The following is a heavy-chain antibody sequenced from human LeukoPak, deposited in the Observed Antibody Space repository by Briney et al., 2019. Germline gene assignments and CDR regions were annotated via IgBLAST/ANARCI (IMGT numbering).Heavy chain of an antibody. CDR2: ISWNSGTI. J-gene: IGHJ4*02. V-gene: IGHV3-9*01. D-gene: IGHD6-19*01. Sequence: GGSLRLSCAASGFTFDDYAMHWVRQAPGKGLEWVSGISWNSGTIGYADSVKGRFTISRDNAKNSLYLQMNSLRAEDTALYYCARALYSSGWNFDYWGQGTLVTVSS. CDR1: GFTFDDYA. CDR3: ARALYSSGWNFDY.